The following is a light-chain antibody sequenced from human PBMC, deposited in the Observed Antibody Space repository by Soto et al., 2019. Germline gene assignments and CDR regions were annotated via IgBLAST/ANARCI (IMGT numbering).Light chain of an antibody. V-gene: IGKV3-20*01. CDR2: GTS. Sequence: VVLTQSPGTLSLSPGERATLSCRASQSLSSSYLAWYQQKPGQAPRLLINGTSSRAAGIPDRFSGSGSGTDFTLTITRLEPEDVAVYYCQRYGTSPPYVFGQGTRLEIK. CDR1: QSLSSSY. J-gene: IGKJ2*01. CDR3: QRYGTSPPYV.